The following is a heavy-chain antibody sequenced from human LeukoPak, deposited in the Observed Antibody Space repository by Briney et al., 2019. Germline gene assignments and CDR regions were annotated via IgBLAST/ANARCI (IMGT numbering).Heavy chain of an antibody. Sequence: SETLSLTCTVSGGSISSYYWSWIRQPPGKGLEWIGYIYYSGSTNYNPSLKSRVTISVDASKNQFSLKLSSVTAADTAVYYCARSVEVTTIFGFDPWGQGTLVTVSS. CDR3: ARSVEVTTIFGFDP. CDR1: GGSISSYY. J-gene: IGHJ5*02. D-gene: IGHD5-24*01. V-gene: IGHV4-59*08. CDR2: IYYSGST.